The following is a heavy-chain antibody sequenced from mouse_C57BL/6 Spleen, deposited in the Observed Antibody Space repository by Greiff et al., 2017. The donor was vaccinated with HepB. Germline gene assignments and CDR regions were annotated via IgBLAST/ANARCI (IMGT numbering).Heavy chain of an antibody. V-gene: IGHV5-9-1*02. CDR2: ISSGGDYI. J-gene: IGHJ4*01. D-gene: IGHD2-2*01. Sequence: DVHLVESGEGLVKPGGSLKLSCAASGFTFSSYAMSWVRQTPEKRLEWVAYISSGGDYIYYADTVKGRFTISRDNARNTLYLQMSSLKSEDTAMYYCTRDRALLGLRKNYYAMDYWGQGTSVTVSS. CDR1: GFTFSSYA. CDR3: TRDRALLGLRKNYYAMDY.